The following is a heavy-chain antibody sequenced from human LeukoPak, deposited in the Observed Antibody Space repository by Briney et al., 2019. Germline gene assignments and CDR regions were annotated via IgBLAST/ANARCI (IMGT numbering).Heavy chain of an antibody. CDR1: GGSISSGGYY. Sequence: SQTLSLTCTVSGGSISSGGYYWSWIRQHPGKGLEWIGYIYYSGSTYYNPSLKSRVTISVDTSKNQFSLKLSSVTAADTAVYYCARGPRYSGSQRWFDPWGQGTLVTVSS. CDR2: IYYSGST. CDR3: ARGPRYSGSQRWFDP. J-gene: IGHJ5*02. V-gene: IGHV4-31*03. D-gene: IGHD1-26*01.